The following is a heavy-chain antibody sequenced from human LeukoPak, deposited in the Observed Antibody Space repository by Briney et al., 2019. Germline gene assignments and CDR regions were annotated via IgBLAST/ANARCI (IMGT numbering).Heavy chain of an antibody. CDR1: GFTFSNYW. CDR3: AREGSSWYNGAFDI. J-gene: IGHJ3*02. CDR2: IKQDGSEK. Sequence: GGSLRLSCAVSGFTFSNYWMSWFRQAPGKGLEWLANIKQDGSEKLYVASVKGRFTISRDNSKNTLYLQMNSLRAEDTAVYYCAREGSSWYNGAFDIWGQGTMVTVSS. V-gene: IGHV3-7*03. D-gene: IGHD6-13*01.